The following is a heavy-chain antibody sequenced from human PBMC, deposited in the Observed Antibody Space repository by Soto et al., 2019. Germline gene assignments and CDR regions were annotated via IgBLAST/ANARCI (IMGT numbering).Heavy chain of an antibody. D-gene: IGHD6-6*01. V-gene: IGHV1-46*01. Sequence: ASVKVSCKASGYKFTTYFIHWVRQAPGQGLEWMGMIHPSGDTGYAQKFRGRVTMTIDTSTTTAYLTLTSLTSDDTALYYCAKDLTRQLAYWLDPWGQGTQVTVSS. CDR2: IHPSGDT. CDR1: GYKFTTYF. J-gene: IGHJ5*02. CDR3: AKDLTRQLAYWLDP.